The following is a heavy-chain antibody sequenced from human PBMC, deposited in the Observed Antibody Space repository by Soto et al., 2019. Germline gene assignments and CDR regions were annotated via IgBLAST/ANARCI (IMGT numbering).Heavy chain of an antibody. J-gene: IGHJ4*02. V-gene: IGHV4-30-2*01. CDR3: ACNSYEYAFYDY. D-gene: IGHD5-18*01. Sequence: SETLSLTCAVSGGSISSGGYSWSWIRQPPGKGLEWIGYMYHSGSTYYNPSLKSRVTISIDRSKNQFSLKLSSVTAADTAVYYCACNSYEYAFYDYCSQGTLVPVSS. CDR2: MYHSGST. CDR1: GGSISSGGYS.